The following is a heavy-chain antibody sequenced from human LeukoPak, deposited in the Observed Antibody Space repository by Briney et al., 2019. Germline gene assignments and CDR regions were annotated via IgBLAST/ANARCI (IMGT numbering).Heavy chain of an antibody. D-gene: IGHD4-17*01. CDR2: INSDGSST. CDR3: ARLTTPDEYGDPPFDY. Sequence: GGSLRLSCAASGFTFSSYWMHWVRQAPGKGLVWVSRINSDGSSTSYADSVKGRFTISRDNAKNTLYLQMNSLRAEDTAVYYCARLTTPDEYGDPPFDYWGQGTLVTVSS. V-gene: IGHV3-74*01. J-gene: IGHJ4*02. CDR1: GFTFSSYW.